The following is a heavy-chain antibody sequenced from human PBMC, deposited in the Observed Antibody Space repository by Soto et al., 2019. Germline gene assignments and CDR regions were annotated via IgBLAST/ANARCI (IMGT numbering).Heavy chain of an antibody. CDR2: IYYSGST. Sequence: SETLSLTCTVSGGSISSGGYYWSWIRQHPGKGLEWIGYIYYSGSTYYNPSLKSRVTISVDTSKNQISLKLSSVTAADTAVYYCARPRGDYGVPDAFDIWGQGTMVTVSS. J-gene: IGHJ3*02. D-gene: IGHD4-17*01. CDR3: ARPRGDYGVPDAFDI. V-gene: IGHV4-31*03. CDR1: GGSISSGGYY.